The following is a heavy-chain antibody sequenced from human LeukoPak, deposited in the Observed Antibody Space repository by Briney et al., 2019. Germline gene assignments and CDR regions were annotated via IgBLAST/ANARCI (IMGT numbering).Heavy chain of an antibody. CDR2: SRDKVSSYTT. D-gene: IGHD4/OR15-4a*01. J-gene: IGHJ4*02. CDR1: GFTFSDHY. CDR3: TRSMYGEGRRIIDFDY. Sequence: GGSLRLSCAASGFTFSDHYIDWVRQAPGKGLEWVGRSRDKVSSYTTAYAASVIGRITVSRDHLSATVYLQMNSLKTEDTAVYYCTRSMYGEGRRIIDFDYWGQGTLLTVSS. V-gene: IGHV3-72*01.